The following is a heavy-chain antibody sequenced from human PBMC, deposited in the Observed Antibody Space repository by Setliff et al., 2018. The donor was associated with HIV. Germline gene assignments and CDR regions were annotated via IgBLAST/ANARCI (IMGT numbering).Heavy chain of an antibody. Sequence: SETRSLPCTVSGGSISSNYWSWIRQPPARGLEWMGYIYYSGSSNYRPSLKSRVTISLDTSNNQVSLNLNSVTAADTAVYYCARGTLHYDFWSCSLDYHYMDVCGKGTTVTVSS. CDR1: GGSISSNY. D-gene: IGHD3-3*01. CDR2: IYYSGSS. CDR3: ARGTLHYDFWSCSLDYHYMDV. J-gene: IGHJ6*03. V-gene: IGHV4-59*01.